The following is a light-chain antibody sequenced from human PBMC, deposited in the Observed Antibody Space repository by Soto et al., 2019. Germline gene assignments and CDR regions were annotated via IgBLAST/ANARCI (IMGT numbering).Light chain of an antibody. Sequence: EIVLTQSPGTLSLSPGERVSLSCRASRTINRSFLAWYQQKLGQAPRLLIYGASSRATGVPDRFSGSGSGTDFTLTISRLEPGDFAVYYCQQYGNSPRTFGQGTKVDIK. V-gene: IGKV3-20*01. CDR2: GAS. CDR1: RTINRSF. J-gene: IGKJ1*01. CDR3: QQYGNSPRT.